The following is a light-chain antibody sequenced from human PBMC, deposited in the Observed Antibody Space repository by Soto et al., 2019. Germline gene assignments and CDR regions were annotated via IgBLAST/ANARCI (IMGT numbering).Light chain of an antibody. CDR3: XSYAGSSTYV. CDR2: EVS. V-gene: IGLV2-23*02. CDR1: SSDVGSYNL. Sequence: QSVLAQPASVSGSPGQSITISCTGTSSDVGSYNLVSWYQQHPGKAPKLMIYEVSKRPSGVSNRFSGSKSGNTASLTISGLQAXXEADYYCXSYAGSSTYVFGTGTRSPS. J-gene: IGLJ1*01.